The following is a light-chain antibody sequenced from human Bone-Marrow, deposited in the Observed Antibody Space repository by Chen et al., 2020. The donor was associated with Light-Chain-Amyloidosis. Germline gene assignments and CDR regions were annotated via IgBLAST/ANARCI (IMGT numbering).Light chain of an antibody. J-gene: IGKJ5*01. CDR1: QSVNNY. Sequence: EIVLTQSPGTLSLSPGERATLSCRASQSVNNYLAWYQQKPGQAPKLLIYDAYNRAAGIPDRFSGSGSGTDFTLTISSLEPEDFGVYYCQQCYSLITFGQGTRLEIK. CDR3: QQCYSLIT. CDR2: DAY. V-gene: IGKV3-11*01.